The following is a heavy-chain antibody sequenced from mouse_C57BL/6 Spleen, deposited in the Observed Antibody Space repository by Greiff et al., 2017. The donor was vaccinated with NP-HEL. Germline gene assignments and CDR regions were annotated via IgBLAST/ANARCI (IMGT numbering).Heavy chain of an antibody. J-gene: IGHJ3*01. CDR2: IDPSDSYT. D-gene: IGHD1-1*01. V-gene: IGHV1-69*01. Sequence: VQLQQPGAELVMPGASVKLSCKASGYTFTSYWMHWVKQRPGQGLEWIGEIDPSDSYTNYNQKFKGKSTLTVDKSSSTAYMQLSSLTSEDSAVYYGARTGSSYGLFAYWGQATLVTVSA. CDR1: GYTFTSYW. CDR3: ARTGSSYGLFAY.